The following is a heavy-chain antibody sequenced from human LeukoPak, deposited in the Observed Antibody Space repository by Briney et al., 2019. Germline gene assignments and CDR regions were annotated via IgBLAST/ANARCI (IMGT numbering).Heavy chain of an antibody. CDR1: GFTVSINY. J-gene: IGHJ1*01. V-gene: IGHV3-53*01. CDR2: IYSGGST. CDR3: ARDAANT. D-gene: IGHD2-15*01. Sequence: GGSLRISCAAPGFTVSINYMSWVRQAPGKGLEGVSVIYSGGSTYYADSVKGRFTISRDNSKNTLYLQMNSLRAEDTAVYYCARDAANTWGQGTLVTVSS.